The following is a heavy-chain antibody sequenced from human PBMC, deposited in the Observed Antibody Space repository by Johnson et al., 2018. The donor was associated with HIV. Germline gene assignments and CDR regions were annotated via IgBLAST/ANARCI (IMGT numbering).Heavy chain of an antibody. CDR2: ISSSGSTI. CDR3: ARGVGGAGDDAFDI. Sequence: QVQLVESGGGVVQPGRSLRLSCAASGFIFSDYYMSWIRQAPGKGLEWVSYISSSGSTIYYADSVKGRFTISRDNAKNSLYLQMNSLRPEDTALYYCARGVGGAGDDAFDIWGQGTMVTVSS. V-gene: IGHV3-11*01. CDR1: GFIFSDYY. J-gene: IGHJ3*02. D-gene: IGHD6-19*01.